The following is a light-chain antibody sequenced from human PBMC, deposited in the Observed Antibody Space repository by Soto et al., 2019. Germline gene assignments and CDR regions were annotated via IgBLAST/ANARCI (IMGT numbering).Light chain of an antibody. Sequence: QSALTHPAAVSGSPGQSINICYAGARGDVGGYNYVSWYHQHPGKVPKLMIYDVSYRPSGVSNRFSGSKSGNTASLTISGLQAEDEADYYCNSYTTSNTYVFGTGTKVTGL. J-gene: IGLJ1*01. CDR2: DVS. V-gene: IGLV2-14*01. CDR3: NSYTTSNTYV. CDR1: RGDVGGYNY.